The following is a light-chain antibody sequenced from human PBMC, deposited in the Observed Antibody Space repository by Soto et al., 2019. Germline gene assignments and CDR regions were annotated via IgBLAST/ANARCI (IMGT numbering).Light chain of an antibody. CDR2: DVS. CDR1: SSDVGGYNY. CDR3: CSYAGSYTYV. J-gene: IGLJ1*01. V-gene: IGLV2-11*01. Sequence: QAVVTQARSVSGSPGQSVTISCTGTSSDVGGYNYVSWYQQHPGKAPKFMIYDVSKRPSGVPDRFSGSKSGNTASLTISGLQAEDEADYYCCSYAGSYTYVFGTGTKVTVL.